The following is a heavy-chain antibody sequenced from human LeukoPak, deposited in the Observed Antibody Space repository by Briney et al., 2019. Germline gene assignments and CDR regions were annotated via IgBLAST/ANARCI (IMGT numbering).Heavy chain of an antibody. CDR3: ARDLTNGDGYNLPHY. J-gene: IGHJ4*02. CDR2: VSPYSGAT. V-gene: IGHV1-2*02. Sequence: ASVKVSCKASGYTFTDYILHWVRQAPGQGLEWMGWVSPYSGATKYAQKFQVRAIMTTDTSISAVSMDLTRLTSDDTAVYYCARDLTNGDGYNLPHYWGQGTLVTVSS. D-gene: IGHD5-24*01. CDR1: GYTFTDYI.